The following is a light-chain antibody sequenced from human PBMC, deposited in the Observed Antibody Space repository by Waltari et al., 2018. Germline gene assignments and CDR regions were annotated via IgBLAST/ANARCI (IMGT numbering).Light chain of an antibody. V-gene: IGLV2-14*01. CDR3: SSHTSAGTV. CDR2: EVS. J-gene: IGLJ3*02. Sequence: QSALTQPASVSGSPGQSITISCSGTNSDVGGFNYVSWYQQHPGKVPKLMIYEVSNLPSGVSNLFSGSKSCNTASLTISGLQAEDEADYYCSSHTSAGTVFGGGTKLTVL. CDR1: NSDVGGFNY.